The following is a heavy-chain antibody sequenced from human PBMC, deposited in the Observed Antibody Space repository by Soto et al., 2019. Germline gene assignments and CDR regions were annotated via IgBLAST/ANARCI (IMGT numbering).Heavy chain of an antibody. CDR3: ARGRYCLTGRCFPNWFDS. V-gene: IGHV4-30-4*02. D-gene: IGHD7-27*01. J-gene: IGHJ5*01. CDR2: IYKSATT. CDR1: GDSISNLDYF. Sequence: SDTLSLTCSVSGDSISNLDYFWAWIRQPPGQALEYIGYIYKSATTYYNPSFESRVAISVDTSKSQFSLNVTSVTAADTAVYFCARGRYCLTGRCFPNWFDSWGPGALVTVS.